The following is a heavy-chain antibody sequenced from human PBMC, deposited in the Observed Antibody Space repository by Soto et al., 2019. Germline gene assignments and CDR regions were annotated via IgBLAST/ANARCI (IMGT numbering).Heavy chain of an antibody. V-gene: IGHV3-23*01. D-gene: IGHD3-3*01. Sequence: GSLTLSCAASGFTFSSYAMSWVRQAPGKVLEWVSAISGSGGSTYYADSVKGRFTISRDNSKNTLYLQMNSLRAEDTAVYYCAKDSPYYDFWSGYRSNDYWGQGTLVTVSS. CDR2: ISGSGGST. CDR3: AKDSPYYDFWSGYRSNDY. CDR1: GFTFSSYA. J-gene: IGHJ4*02.